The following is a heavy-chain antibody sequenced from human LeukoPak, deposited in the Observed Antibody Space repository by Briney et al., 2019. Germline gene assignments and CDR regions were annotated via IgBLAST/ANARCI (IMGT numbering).Heavy chain of an antibody. CDR3: ARVGKYSTSHLDS. J-gene: IGHJ4*02. Sequence: ASVEVSCKTSGYTFHDYSMHLVRQAPGQGPEWRGWIKPNSGGTKYAQKFQGRVTMTRDTSISTAFMELSSLRSNATAVYVCARVGKYSTSHLDSWGQGTLVTVSS. D-gene: IGHD6-6*01. V-gene: IGHV1-2*02. CDR2: IKPNSGGT. CDR1: GYTFHDYS.